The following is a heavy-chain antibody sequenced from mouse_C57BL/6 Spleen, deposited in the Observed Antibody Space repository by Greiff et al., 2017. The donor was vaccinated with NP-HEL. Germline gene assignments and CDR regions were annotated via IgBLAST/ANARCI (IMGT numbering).Heavy chain of an antibody. J-gene: IGHJ4*01. CDR3: ARCLRGFMDY. CDR1: GYAFTNYL. CDR2: INPGSGGT. Sequence: VQLQQSGAELVRPGTSVKVSCKASGYAFTNYLIEWVKQRPGQGLEWIGVINPGSGGTNYNEKFKGKATLTADKSSSTAYMQLSSLTSEDSAVYFCARCLRGFMDYWGQGTSVTVSS. D-gene: IGHD1-1*01. V-gene: IGHV1-54*01.